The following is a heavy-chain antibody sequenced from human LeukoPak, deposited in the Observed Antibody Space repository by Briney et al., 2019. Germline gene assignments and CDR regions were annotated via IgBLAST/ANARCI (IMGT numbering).Heavy chain of an antibody. V-gene: IGHV4-39*07. CDR2: IYYSGST. CDR1: GGSISSSSYY. J-gene: IGHJ6*03. D-gene: IGHD2-15*01. Sequence: SETLSLTCTVSGGSISSSSYYWGWIRQPPGKGLEWIGSIYYSGSTYYNPSLKSRVTISVDTSKNQFSLKLSSVTAADTAVYYCAREHCSGGNCYSGGLGYMDVWGKGTTVTISS. CDR3: AREHCSGGNCYSGGLGYMDV.